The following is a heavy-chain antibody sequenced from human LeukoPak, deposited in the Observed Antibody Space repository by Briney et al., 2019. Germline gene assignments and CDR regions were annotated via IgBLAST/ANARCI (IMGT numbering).Heavy chain of an antibody. CDR1: GGAFHNYY. D-gene: IGHD2-2*01. Sequence: SETLSLTCAVYGGAFHNYYWSWIRQPPGKGLEWIGEINHSGSGNYNPSLKTRLMLSVDTSKSQISLRLTSVTAADTAVYYCARNPRESGAGYQLLPRDYYYYYMDVWGKGTTVTVSS. CDR2: INHSGSG. CDR3: ARNPRESGAGYQLLPRDYYYYYMDV. J-gene: IGHJ6*03. V-gene: IGHV4-34*01.